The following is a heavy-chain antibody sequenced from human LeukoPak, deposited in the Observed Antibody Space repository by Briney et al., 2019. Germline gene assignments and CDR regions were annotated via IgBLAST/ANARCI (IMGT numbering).Heavy chain of an antibody. CDR1: GGSISSYY. D-gene: IGHD3-10*01. J-gene: IGHJ4*01. CDR3: ARHADGEVFDY. V-gene: IGHV4-59*08. CDR2: IYYSGST. Sequence: SETLSLTCTVSGGSISSYYWSWIRQPPGKGLEWIGYIYYSGSTHYNPSLKSRVTISVDTSKNQFSLKLSSVTAADTPVYYCARHADGEVFDYWGQAPWSPSPQ.